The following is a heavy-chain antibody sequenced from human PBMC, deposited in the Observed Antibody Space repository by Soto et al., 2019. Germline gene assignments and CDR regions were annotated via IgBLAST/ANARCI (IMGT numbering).Heavy chain of an antibody. CDR2: ISSSGRST. CDR1: GFGFSDYY. CDR3: ARRYYNDDYFDY. D-gene: IGHD1-26*01. J-gene: IGHJ4*02. V-gene: IGHV3-11*06. Sequence: QVQLVESGGGLVRPGGSLRLPCAAAGFGFSDYYMSWIRQAPGKGLECISYISSSGRSTDYADSVKGRFTISRDNAKKSLYLEMNSLRVEDTAVYYCARRYYNDDYFDYWGQGTLLTVSS.